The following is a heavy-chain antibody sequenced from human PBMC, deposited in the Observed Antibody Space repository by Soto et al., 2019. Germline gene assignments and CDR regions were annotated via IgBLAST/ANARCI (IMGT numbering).Heavy chain of an antibody. CDR3: ARADYYDSSGFYYDC. Sequence: QVQLVQSGAEVKKPGASVKVSCKASGYIFTNHYIHWVRQAPGQGLEWMGIINPSGGSTNYLQKFQDRITMTRDTSTSPVHMELSSLRSEDTAVHFCARADYYDSSGFYYDCWGQGTLVTVSS. V-gene: IGHV1-46*01. CDR2: INPSGGST. D-gene: IGHD3-22*01. J-gene: IGHJ4*02. CDR1: GYIFTNHY.